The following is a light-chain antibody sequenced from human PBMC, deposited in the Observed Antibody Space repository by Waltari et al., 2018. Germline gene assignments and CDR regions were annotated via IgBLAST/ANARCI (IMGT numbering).Light chain of an antibody. CDR1: NIGRRT. CDR3: HVWDSSSDPVV. V-gene: IGLV3-21*02. J-gene: IGLJ2*01. Sequence: SYVLTQPPSVSVAPGQTARIPCGGNNIGRRTVHWYQQRPGQAPVLVVYDDTDRPSGIPERFSGSNSGDTATLTISRGEAGDEADYYCHVWDSSSDPVVFGGGTKLTVL. CDR2: DDT.